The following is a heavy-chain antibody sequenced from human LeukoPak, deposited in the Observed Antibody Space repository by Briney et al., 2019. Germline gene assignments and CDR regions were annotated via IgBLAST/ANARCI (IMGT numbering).Heavy chain of an antibody. D-gene: IGHD2-8*01. CDR1: GYTFTSYG. Sequence: ASVKVSCKASGYTFTSYGISWVRQAPGQGLEWMGWISAYNGNTNYAQKLQGRVTMTTDTSTSTAYTELRSLRSDDTAVYYCARDTLRYCTNGVCSPFDYWGQGTLVTVSS. J-gene: IGHJ4*02. CDR2: ISAYNGNT. CDR3: ARDTLRYCTNGVCSPFDY. V-gene: IGHV1-18*01.